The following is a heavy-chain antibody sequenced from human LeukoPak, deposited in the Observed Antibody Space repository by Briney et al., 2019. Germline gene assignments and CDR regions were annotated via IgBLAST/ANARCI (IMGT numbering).Heavy chain of an antibody. D-gene: IGHD6-13*01. CDR1: GFTVSSNY. Sequence: PGGSLRLSCAASGFTVSSNYMSCVRQAPGKGLEWVSVIYSGGSTYYADSVKGRFTISRDNSKNTLYLQMNSLRAEDTAVYYCARQAAGYGYSSSWYDYWGQGTLVTVSS. V-gene: IGHV3-53*01. CDR2: IYSGGST. J-gene: IGHJ4*02. CDR3: ARQAAGYGYSSSWYDY.